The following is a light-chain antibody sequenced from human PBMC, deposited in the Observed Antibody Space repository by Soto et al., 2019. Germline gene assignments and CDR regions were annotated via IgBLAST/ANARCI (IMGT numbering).Light chain of an antibody. J-gene: IGKJ3*01. V-gene: IGKV3-20*01. CDR2: GAS. CDR3: QQYGSSLFT. CDR1: QTVTNSY. Sequence: EIVLTQSPGTLSLSPGDTATLSCRASQTVTNSYLAWYQQKPGQNPRLYIYGASNRATDIPDRFSGSGSGTDFTLTITRLEPEDFAVYYCQQYGSSLFTFGPGTKVDIK.